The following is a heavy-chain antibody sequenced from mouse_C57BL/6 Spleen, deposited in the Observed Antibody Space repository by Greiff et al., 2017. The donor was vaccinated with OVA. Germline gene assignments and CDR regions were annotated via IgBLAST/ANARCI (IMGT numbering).Heavy chain of an antibody. Sequence: QVQLQQSGPELVKPGASVKISCKASGYAFSSSWMNWVKQRPGHGLEWIGRIYPGDGGTNYNGKFKGKATLTADTSSSTAYMQLSSLTSEDSAVYFCAATAQGDCARGCWGQGTSVTVSA. D-gene: IGHD3-2*02. CDR1: GYAFSSSW. J-gene: IGHJ4*01. V-gene: IGHV1-82*01. CDR2: IYPGDGGT. CDR3: AATAQGDCARGC.